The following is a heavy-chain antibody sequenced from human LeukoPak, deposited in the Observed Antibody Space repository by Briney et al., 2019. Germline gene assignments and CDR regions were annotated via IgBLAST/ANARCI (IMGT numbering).Heavy chain of an antibody. V-gene: IGHV3-21*04. D-gene: IGHD4-17*01. CDR3: AKDLPYHTTVTTGY. CDR1: GFTFSSYS. Sequence: AGGSLRLSCAASGFTFSSYSMNWVRQAPGKGLEWVSSISSSSSYIYYADSVKGRFTISRDNSKNTLYLQMNSLRAEDTAIYYCAKDLPYHTTVTTGYWGQGTLVTVSS. J-gene: IGHJ4*02. CDR2: ISSSSSYI.